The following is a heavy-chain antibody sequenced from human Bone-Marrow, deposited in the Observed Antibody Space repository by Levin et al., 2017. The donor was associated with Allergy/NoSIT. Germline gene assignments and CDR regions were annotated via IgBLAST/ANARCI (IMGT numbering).Heavy chain of an antibody. CDR1: GFTFTSSA. CDR3: AAAHLFGDDDYYGMDV. Sequence: KISCKASGFTFTSSAVQWVRQARGQRLEWIGWIVVGSGNTNYAQKFQERVTITRDMSTSTAYMELSSLRSEDTAVYYCAAAHLFGDDDYYGMDVWGQGTTVTVSS. D-gene: IGHD3-10*01. J-gene: IGHJ6*02. CDR2: IVVGSGNT. V-gene: IGHV1-58*01.